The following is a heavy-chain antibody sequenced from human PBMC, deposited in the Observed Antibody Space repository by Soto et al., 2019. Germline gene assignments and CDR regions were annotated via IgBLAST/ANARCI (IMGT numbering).Heavy chain of an antibody. Sequence: SETLSLTCAVSGGSISSSNWWSWVRQPPGKGLEWIGEIYHSGSTNYNPSLKSRVTISVDKSKNQFSLKLSSVTAADTAVYYCARGSVYQADNWFDPWGQGTLVTVSS. CDR2: IYHSGST. V-gene: IGHV4-4*02. CDR1: GGSISSSNW. J-gene: IGHJ5*02. CDR3: ARGSVYQADNWFDP. D-gene: IGHD2-2*01.